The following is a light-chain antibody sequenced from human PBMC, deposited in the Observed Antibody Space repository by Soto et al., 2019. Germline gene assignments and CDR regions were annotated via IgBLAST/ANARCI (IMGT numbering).Light chain of an antibody. CDR1: SGHSSYA. CDR3: QTWGTGIGV. Sequence: QLVLTQSPSASASLGASVKLTCTLSSGHSSYAIAWHQQQPEKGPRYLMKVNSDGSHSKGDGIPDRFSGSSSGAERYLTIAGLQSEDEADYYGQTWGTGIGVFGGGTKLTVL. CDR2: VNSDGSH. J-gene: IGLJ3*02. V-gene: IGLV4-69*01.